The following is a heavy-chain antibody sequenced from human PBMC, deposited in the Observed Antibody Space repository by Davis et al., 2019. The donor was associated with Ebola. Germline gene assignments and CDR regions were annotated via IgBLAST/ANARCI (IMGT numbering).Heavy chain of an antibody. Sequence: AASVTVSCKASGCTFINYAISWVRQAPGQGLEWMGGIIPIFGTANYAQKFQGRVTITADKSTSTAYLELSSLRSEDTAVYYCATASSDYNYYYAMDVWGQGTTVTVSS. V-gene: IGHV1-69*06. CDR2: IIPIFGTA. CDR3: ATASSDYNYYYAMDV. CDR1: GCTFINYA. D-gene: IGHD3-22*01. J-gene: IGHJ6*02.